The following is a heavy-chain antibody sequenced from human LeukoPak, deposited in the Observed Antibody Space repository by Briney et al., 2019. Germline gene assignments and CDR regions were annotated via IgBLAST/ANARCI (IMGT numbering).Heavy chain of an antibody. CDR2: IYHSGST. Sequence: PSETLSLTCTVSGTSISSYYWSWVRQPPGKGLEWIGEIYHSGSTNYNPSLKSRVTISVDKSKNHFSLKLSSVTAADTAVYYCARVGGYQLLFNYWGQGTLVTVSS. V-gene: IGHV4-59*12. CDR1: GTSISSYY. CDR3: ARVGGYQLLFNY. J-gene: IGHJ4*02. D-gene: IGHD2-2*01.